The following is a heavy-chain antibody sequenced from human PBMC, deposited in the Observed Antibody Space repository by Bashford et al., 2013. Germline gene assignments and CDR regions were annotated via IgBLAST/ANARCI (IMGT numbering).Heavy chain of an antibody. CDR3: ARSYRLGDPYYYYYGMDV. V-gene: IGHV5-51*01. J-gene: IGHJ6*02. CDR1: GYSFTSYW. Sequence: GESLKISCKGSGYSFTSYWIGWVRQMPGKGLEWMGIIYPGDSDTRYSPSFQGQVTISADKSISTAYLQWSSLKASDTAMYYCARSYRLGDPYYYYYGMDVWGQGTTVTVSS. CDR2: IYPGDSDT. D-gene: IGHD1-26*01.